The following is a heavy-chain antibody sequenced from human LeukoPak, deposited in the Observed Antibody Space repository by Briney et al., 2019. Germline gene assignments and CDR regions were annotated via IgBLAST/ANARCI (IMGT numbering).Heavy chain of an antibody. CDR2: ISSSSSYI. V-gene: IGHV3-21*01. CDR3: ARERIGIDYGDYRRAFDI. J-gene: IGHJ3*02. Sequence: GGSLRLSCAASGFTFSSYSMNWVRQAPGKGLEWVSSISSSSSYIYYADSVKGRFTISRDNAKNSLYLQMNSLRAEDTAVYYCARERIGIDYGDYRRAFDIWGQGTMVTVSS. D-gene: IGHD4-17*01. CDR1: GFTFSSYS.